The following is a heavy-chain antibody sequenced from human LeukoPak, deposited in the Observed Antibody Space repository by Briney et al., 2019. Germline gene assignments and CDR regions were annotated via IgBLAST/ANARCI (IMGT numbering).Heavy chain of an antibody. CDR1: GGSISSSSYY. V-gene: IGHV3-23*01. CDR3: ARYDTAMAGNPLGIIDY. D-gene: IGHD5-18*01. J-gene: IGHJ4*02. CDR2: ISGSVNST. Sequence: ETLSLTCTVSGGSISSSSYYWGWIRQPPRKGLEWVSVISGSVNSTYYADSVKGRFTISRDNSKNTLYLQMNSLRAEDTAVYYCARYDTAMAGNPLGIIDYWGQGTLVTVSS.